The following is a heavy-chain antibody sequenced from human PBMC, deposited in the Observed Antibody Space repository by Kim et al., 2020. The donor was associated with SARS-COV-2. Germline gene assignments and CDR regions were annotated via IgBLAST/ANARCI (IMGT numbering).Heavy chain of an antibody. V-gene: IGHV1-8*01. D-gene: IGHD6-6*01. Sequence: AQKFQGRGTMTRNTSISTAYMELGSLRSEDTAVYYCARGIAARKRWFDPWGQGTLVTVSS. CDR3: ARGIAARKRWFDP. J-gene: IGHJ5*02.